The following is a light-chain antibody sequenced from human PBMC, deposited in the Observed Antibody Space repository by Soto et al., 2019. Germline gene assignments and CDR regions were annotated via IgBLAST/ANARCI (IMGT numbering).Light chain of an antibody. J-gene: IGKJ1*01. Sequence: EIVLTQSPGTLSLSPGERATLSCRASQSVSSSYLAWYQQKPGQAPRLLIYGATSRATGIPDRFSGSGSGTDFTPTISRLEPEDFAVYYCQQYGSSPTWPFRQGTKVQIK. V-gene: IGKV3-20*01. CDR3: QQYGSSPTWP. CDR1: QSVSSSY. CDR2: GAT.